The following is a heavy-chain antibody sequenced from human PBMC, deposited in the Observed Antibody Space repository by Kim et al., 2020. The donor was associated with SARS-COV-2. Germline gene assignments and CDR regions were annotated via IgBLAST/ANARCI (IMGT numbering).Heavy chain of an antibody. Sequence: SETLSLTCTVSGDSISSSSHFWGWTRQSPGKGLEWIGSLYYSGNTYYNPSLKSRVTISLDTSKNQFSLRLSSVTAADTAVYYCARHGSATGYWYFDLWGR. CDR2: LYYSGNT. CDR3: ARHGSATGYWYFDL. J-gene: IGHJ2*01. V-gene: IGHV4-39*01. CDR1: GDSISSSSHF.